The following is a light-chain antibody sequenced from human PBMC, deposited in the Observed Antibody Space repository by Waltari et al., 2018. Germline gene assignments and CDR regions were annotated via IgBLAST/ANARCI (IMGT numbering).Light chain of an antibody. Sequence: QLVLTQSPSASAYLGASVKLTCTLSSGHSTNVIAWLQKRPERGPRYLMKVNSDGSHNKGDEIPDRFSGSSSGAEHYLTISSLQSEDEADYYCQTGGHGTWVFGGGTKLTVL. CDR2: VNSDGSH. V-gene: IGLV4-69*01. CDR1: SGHSTNV. CDR3: QTGGHGTWV. J-gene: IGLJ3*02.